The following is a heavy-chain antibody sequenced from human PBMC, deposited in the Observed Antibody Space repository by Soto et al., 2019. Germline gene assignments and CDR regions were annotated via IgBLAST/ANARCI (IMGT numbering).Heavy chain of an antibody. D-gene: IGHD3-3*01. J-gene: IGHJ6*03. V-gene: IGHV1-69*04. CDR3: ARDGKTGGWSAYRLDYMDV. Sequence: ASVKVSCKASGGTFSSYTISWVRQAPGQGLEWMGRIIPILGIANYAQKFQGRVTITADKSTSTAYMELSSLRSEDTAVYYCARDGKTGGWSAYRLDYMDVWGKGTTVTVSS. CDR1: GGTFSSYT. CDR2: IIPILGIA.